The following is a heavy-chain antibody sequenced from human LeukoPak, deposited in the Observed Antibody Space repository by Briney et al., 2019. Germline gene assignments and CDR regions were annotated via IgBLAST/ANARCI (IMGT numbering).Heavy chain of an antibody. Sequence: GESLKISCKGSGYSFTSYWIGWVRQMPGKGLEWMGIIYAGDSDTRYSPSFQGQVTLSVDKTISTAYLQWSSLKASDTAIYYCATTVGKNSFDYWGQGTLVTVSS. V-gene: IGHV5-51*01. CDR2: IYAGDSDT. CDR1: GYSFTSYW. D-gene: IGHD4-23*01. CDR3: ATTVGKNSFDY. J-gene: IGHJ4*02.